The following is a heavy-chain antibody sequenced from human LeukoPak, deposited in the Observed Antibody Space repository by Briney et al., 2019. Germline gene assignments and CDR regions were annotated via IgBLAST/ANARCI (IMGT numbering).Heavy chain of an antibody. J-gene: IGHJ4*02. Sequence: GGSLRLSCAASGFTFSSYGMHWVRQAPGKGLEWVANIKQDGSEKYYVDSVKGRFTISRDNAKNSLYLQMSSLRAEDTAVYYCAPGGVAGDYWGQGTLVTVSS. V-gene: IGHV3-7*01. CDR3: APGGVAGDY. D-gene: IGHD6-19*01. CDR2: IKQDGSEK. CDR1: GFTFSSYG.